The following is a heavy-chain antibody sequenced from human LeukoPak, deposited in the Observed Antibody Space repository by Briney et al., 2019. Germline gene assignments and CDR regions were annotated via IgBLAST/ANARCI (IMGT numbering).Heavy chain of an antibody. Sequence: GGSLRLSCAASGSTLSDYYMSWVRQAPGKGLEWVSLIHSGGTIYYTDSVKGRFTISRDNSKNTLYLQMNSLTIEDTAVYYCAFGRYPFDYWGQGTLVTVSS. CDR1: GSTLSDYY. D-gene: IGHD3-16*02. CDR3: AFGRYPFDY. V-gene: IGHV3-66*01. J-gene: IGHJ4*02. CDR2: IHSGGTI.